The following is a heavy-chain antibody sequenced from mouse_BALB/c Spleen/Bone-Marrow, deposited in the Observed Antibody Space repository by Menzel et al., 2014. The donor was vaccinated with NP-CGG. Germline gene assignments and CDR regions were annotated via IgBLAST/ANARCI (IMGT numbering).Heavy chain of an antibody. D-gene: IGHD1-1*01. CDR1: GFTFTDYY. CDR3: ARDDYGFDY. V-gene: IGHV7-3*02. Sequence: EVQLVESGGGLVQPGGSLILSCATSGFTFTDYYMSWVRQPPGKALEWLGFIRNKGNGYTTEYSASVKGPFTISRDNSQSNLYLQMNTLGAEDSASYYCARDDYGFDYWGQGTTLTVSS. CDR2: IRNKGNGYTT. J-gene: IGHJ2*01.